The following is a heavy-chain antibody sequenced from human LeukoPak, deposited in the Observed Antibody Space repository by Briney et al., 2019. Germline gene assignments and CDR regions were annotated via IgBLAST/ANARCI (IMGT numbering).Heavy chain of an antibody. CDR3: AKDPLGRY. CDR1: GFTVSSTH. CDR2: ISGSGGST. V-gene: IGHV3-23*01. J-gene: IGHJ4*02. Sequence: GGSLRLSCEASGFTVSSTHMVWVRQAPGKGLEWVSAISGSGGSTYYADSVKGRFTISRDNSKNTLYLQMNSLRAEDTAVYYCAKDPLGRYWGQGTLVTVSS.